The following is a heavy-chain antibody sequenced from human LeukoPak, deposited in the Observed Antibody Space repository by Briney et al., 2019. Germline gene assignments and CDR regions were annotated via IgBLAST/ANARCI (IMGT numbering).Heavy chain of an antibody. D-gene: IGHD1-26*01. V-gene: IGHV3-33*01. Sequence: PGGSLRLSCAASGFTFSSYGMHWVRQAPGKGLEWVAVIWYDGSNKYYADSVKGRFTISRDNSKNTLYLQMNSLRAEDTAVYYCARDHSGSYPVYYFDYWGQGTLVTVSS. CDR3: ARDHSGSYPVYYFDY. CDR2: IWYDGSNK. J-gene: IGHJ4*02. CDR1: GFTFSSYG.